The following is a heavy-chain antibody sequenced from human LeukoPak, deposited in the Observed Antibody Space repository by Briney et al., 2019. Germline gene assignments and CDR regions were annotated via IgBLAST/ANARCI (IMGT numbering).Heavy chain of an antibody. D-gene: IGHD5-18*01. CDR1: GYSFTSYW. J-gene: IGHJ4*02. CDR2: IDPSDSGT. CDR3: ARQTAMGRSGDY. Sequence: GESLKISCKASGYSFTSYWIGWVRQMPGKGLEWMGIIDPSDSGTRYTPSFQGQVTISADKSLTTAYLQWNSLKASDTAMYYCARQTAMGRSGDYWGQGTLVIVSS. V-gene: IGHV5-51*01.